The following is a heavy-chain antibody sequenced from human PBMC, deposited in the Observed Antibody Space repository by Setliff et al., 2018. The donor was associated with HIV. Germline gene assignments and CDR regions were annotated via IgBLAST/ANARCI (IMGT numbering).Heavy chain of an antibody. J-gene: IGHJ4*02. CDR3: AIGSSNWPHRPNNYYFDY. D-gene: IGHD6-13*01. V-gene: IGHV1-69*13. CDR2: IIPIFGTA. CDR1: GGTFSSYA. Sequence: SVKVSCKASGGTFSSYAISWVRQAPGQGLEWMGGIIPIFGTANYAQKFQGRVTITADESTSTAYMELSSLRSEDTGVYYCAIGSSNWPHRPNNYYFDYWGQGTPVTVSS.